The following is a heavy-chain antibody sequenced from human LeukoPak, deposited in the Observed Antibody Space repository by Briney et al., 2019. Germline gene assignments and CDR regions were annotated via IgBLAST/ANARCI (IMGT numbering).Heavy chain of an antibody. Sequence: PSETLSLTCTVSGGSVSSYYWSWIRQPPGKGLEWIGYIYYSGSTNYNPSLKSRVTISVDTSKNQFSLKLSSVTAADTAVYYCARNSYDMTLFDYWGQGTLVTVSS. CDR2: IYYSGST. D-gene: IGHD3-9*01. V-gene: IGHV4-59*02. CDR3: ARNSYDMTLFDY. CDR1: GGSVSSYY. J-gene: IGHJ4*02.